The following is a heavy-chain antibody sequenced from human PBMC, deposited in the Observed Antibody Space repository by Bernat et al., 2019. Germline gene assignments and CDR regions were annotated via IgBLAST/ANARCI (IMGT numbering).Heavy chain of an antibody. V-gene: IGHV1-8*01. CDR3: ARWGITGTTTGGYFDY. J-gene: IGHJ4*02. CDR1: GYTFTSYD. CDR2: MNPNSGNT. Sequence: QVQLVQSGAEVKKPGASVKVSCKASGYTFTSYDINWVRPATGQGLEWMGWMNPNSGNTGYAQKFQGRVTMTRNTSISTPYMELSSLRSEDTAVYYCARWGITGTTTGGYFDYWGQGTLVTVSS. D-gene: IGHD1-7*01.